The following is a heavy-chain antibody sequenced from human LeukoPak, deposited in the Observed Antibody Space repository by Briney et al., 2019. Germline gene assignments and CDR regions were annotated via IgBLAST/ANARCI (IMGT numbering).Heavy chain of an antibody. CDR3: VRDQYSGYGWDY. J-gene: IGHJ4*02. V-gene: IGHV4-39*07. CDR2: IYYSGRT. Sequence: SETLSLTCTVSGGSISSSSYYWGWIRQPPGKGLEWIGSIYYSGRTYYNPSLKSRVTISVDTSKNQFSLKLSSVAAADTAVYYCVRDQYSGYGWDYWCQGTLVTVSS. D-gene: IGHD5-12*01. CDR1: GGSISSSSYY.